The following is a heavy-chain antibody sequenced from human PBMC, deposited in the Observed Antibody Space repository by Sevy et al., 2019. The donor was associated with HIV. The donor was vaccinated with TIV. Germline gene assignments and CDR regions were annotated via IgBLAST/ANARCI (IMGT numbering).Heavy chain of an antibody. J-gene: IGHJ4*02. V-gene: IGHV5-51*01. CDR1: GYSFSSHW. CDR3: ARQKRSADFLDY. D-gene: IGHD2-21*02. CDR2: IYPSDSET. Sequence: GESLKISCMASGYSFSSHWIGWVRQKPGKGLEWVGIIYPSDSETTYSPSFQDQVTISADKSINTAYLQWSSLKASDSAMYYSARQKRSADFLDYWGQGTLVTVSS.